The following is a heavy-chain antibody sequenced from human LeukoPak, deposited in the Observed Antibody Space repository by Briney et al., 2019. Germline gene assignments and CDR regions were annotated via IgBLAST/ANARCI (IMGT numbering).Heavy chain of an antibody. D-gene: IGHD6-19*01. CDR2: ISYDGSNK. CDR3: ARDLRIAVAGWYGAFDI. J-gene: IGHJ3*02. V-gene: IGHV3-30-3*01. Sequence: PGGSLRLSCAASGFTFSSYAMHWVRQAPGKGPEWVAVISYDGSNKYYADSVKGRFTISRDNSKNTLYLQMNSLRAEDTAVYYCARDLRIAVAGWYGAFDIWGQGTMVTVSS. CDR1: GFTFSSYA.